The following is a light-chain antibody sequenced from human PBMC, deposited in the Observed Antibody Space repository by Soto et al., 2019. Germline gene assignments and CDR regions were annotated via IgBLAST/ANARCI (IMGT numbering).Light chain of an antibody. CDR1: QIISSIY. V-gene: IGKV3-20*01. J-gene: IGKJ1*01. Sequence: EIVLTQSPGTLSLSPGGRATLSCRTSQIISSIYLAWYQQKPGQAPRLLIYGASSRATGIPDRFSGGGSGTDFTLYISRLEPEDSAVYFCQQYDGPPWTFGRGTRLGI. CDR3: QQYDGPPWT. CDR2: GAS.